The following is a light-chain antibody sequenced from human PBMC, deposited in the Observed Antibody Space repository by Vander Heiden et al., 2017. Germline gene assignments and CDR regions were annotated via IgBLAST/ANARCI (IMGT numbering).Light chain of an antibody. J-gene: IGKJ4*01. CDR2: GAS. Sequence: EIVMTQSQATLSVSPGERATLSCRASQSVSSNLAWYQQKPGQAPRLLIYGASTRATDIPARFSGSGSGTEFTLTISSLQSEDFAVYYCQQYNNWPRAFGGGTKVEIE. CDR1: QSVSSN. CDR3: QQYNNWPRA. V-gene: IGKV3-15*01.